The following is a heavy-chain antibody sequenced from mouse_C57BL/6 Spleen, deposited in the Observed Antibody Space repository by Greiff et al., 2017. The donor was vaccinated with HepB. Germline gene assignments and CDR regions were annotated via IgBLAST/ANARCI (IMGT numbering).Heavy chain of an antibody. V-gene: IGHV1-18*01. CDR1: GYTFTDYN. CDR3: ARDYYDYDGGFAY. CDR2: INPNNGGT. Sequence: VQLQQSGPELVKPGASVKIPCKASGYTFTDYNMDWVKQSHGKSLEWIGDINPNNGGTIYNQKFKGKATLTVDKSSSTAYMELRSLTSEDTAVYYCARDYYDYDGGFAYWGQGTLVTVSA. J-gene: IGHJ3*01. D-gene: IGHD2-4*01.